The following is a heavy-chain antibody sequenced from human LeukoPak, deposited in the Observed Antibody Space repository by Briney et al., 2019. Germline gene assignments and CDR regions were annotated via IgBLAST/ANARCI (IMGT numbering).Heavy chain of an antibody. D-gene: IGHD6-6*01. Sequence: GGSLRLSCAASGFTFSSYSMNWVRQAPGKGLEWVSYISSSSTIYYADSVKGRFTISRDNAKNSLYLQMNSLRAEDTAVYYCARNPGSSSTGFDYWGQGTLVTVSS. J-gene: IGHJ4*02. V-gene: IGHV3-48*01. CDR1: GFTFSSYS. CDR3: ARNPGSSSTGFDY. CDR2: ISSSSTI.